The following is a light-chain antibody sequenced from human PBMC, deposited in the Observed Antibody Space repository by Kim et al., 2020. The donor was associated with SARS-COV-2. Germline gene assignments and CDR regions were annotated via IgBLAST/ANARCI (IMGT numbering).Light chain of an antibody. CDR1: QSFSSSY. Sequence: EIVLTQSPGTLSLSPGERATLSCRASQSFSSSYLAWYQQKPGQAPSLLIYDASSRATGIPDRFSGSGSGTDFTLTISRLEPEDFAVYYCQQYGSSPWTFGQGTKVDIK. CDR3: QQYGSSPWT. V-gene: IGKV3-20*01. J-gene: IGKJ1*01. CDR2: DAS.